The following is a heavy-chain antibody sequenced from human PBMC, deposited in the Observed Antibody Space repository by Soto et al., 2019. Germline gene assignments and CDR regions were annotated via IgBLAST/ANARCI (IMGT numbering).Heavy chain of an antibody. V-gene: IGHV4-59*01. D-gene: IGHD3-10*02. CDR3: ARGVQRNWFDP. J-gene: IGHJ5*02. Sequence: SETLSLTCTVSAGSIGSYCWTWIRQPPGKGLEWIGYIYYSGTTNYNPSLKSRVTISVDTSKNQFSLKLRSVTAADTAVYYCARGVQRNWFDPWGQGTLVTVSS. CDR2: IYYSGTT. CDR1: AGSIGSYC.